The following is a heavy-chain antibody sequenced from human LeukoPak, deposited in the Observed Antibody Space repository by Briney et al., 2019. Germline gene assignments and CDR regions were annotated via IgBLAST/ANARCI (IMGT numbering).Heavy chain of an antibody. CDR2: ISAYNGNT. CDR1: GYTFTSYG. D-gene: IGHD6-13*01. CDR3: ARDAHPSIAAASPPTF. V-gene: IGHV1-18*01. Sequence: ASVKVSCKASGYTFTSYGISWVRQAPGQGLEWMGWISAYNGNTNYAQKLQGRVTMTTDTSTSTAYMELRSLRSDDTAVYYCARDAHPSIAAASPPTFWGQGTLVTVSS. J-gene: IGHJ4*02.